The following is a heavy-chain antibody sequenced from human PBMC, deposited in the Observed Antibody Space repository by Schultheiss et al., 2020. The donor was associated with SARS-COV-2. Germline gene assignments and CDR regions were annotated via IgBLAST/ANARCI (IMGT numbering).Heavy chain of an antibody. D-gene: IGHD1-7*01. CDR2: ISYDGSNK. CDR3: ARDGAGTTLY. Sequence: GGSLRLSCAASGFTFSSYAMHWVRQAPGKGLEWVAVISYDGSNKYYADSVKGRFTISRDNAKNSLYLQMNSLRAEDTAVYYCARDGAGTTLYWGQGTLVTVSS. V-gene: IGHV3-30*07. J-gene: IGHJ4*02. CDR1: GFTFSSYA.